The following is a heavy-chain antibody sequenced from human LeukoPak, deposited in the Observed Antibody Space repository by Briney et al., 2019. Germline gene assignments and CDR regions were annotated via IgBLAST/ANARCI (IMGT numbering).Heavy chain of an antibody. CDR3: AGGDGDYDYFDY. Sequence: GGSLRLPCAASGFIFSSYSMNWVRQAPGKGLEWVSSISSSSNYIYYADSVRGRFTISRDNAKNSLYLQMNSLRAEDTAVYYCAGGDGDYDYFDYWGQGILVTVS. CDR1: GFIFSSYS. V-gene: IGHV3-21*01. J-gene: IGHJ4*02. D-gene: IGHD4-17*01. CDR2: ISSSSNYI.